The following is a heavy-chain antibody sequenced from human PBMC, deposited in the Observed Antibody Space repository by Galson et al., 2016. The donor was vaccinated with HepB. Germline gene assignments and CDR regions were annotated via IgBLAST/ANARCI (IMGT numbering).Heavy chain of an antibody. CDR2: VTGDGDAA. J-gene: IGHJ6*02. Sequence: SLRLSCAASGFIFSDCVMHWVRQAPGKGLEYVSSVTGDGDAAYYADSVKGRFTISRDNAKNSLYLQMNSLRGEDTAVYYCARGRGVDVWGQGTTVSVSS. V-gene: IGHV3-64*04. CDR1: GFIFSDCV. CDR3: ARGRGVDV.